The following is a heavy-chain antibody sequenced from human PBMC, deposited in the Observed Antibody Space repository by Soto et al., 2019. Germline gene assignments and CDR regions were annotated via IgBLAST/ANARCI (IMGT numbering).Heavy chain of an antibody. CDR3: YFDS. Sequence: ASVKVSCKASGYTFTSYYMHWVRQAPGQGLEWMGIINPSGGSTSYAQKFQGRVTMTRDTLRADDTAVYYCAKVAKSGVVIEYFDSWGQGSLVTVSS. J-gene: IGHJ4*02. CDR2: INPSGGST. CDR1: GYTFTSYY. V-gene: IGHV1-46*01. D-gene: IGHD3-3*01.